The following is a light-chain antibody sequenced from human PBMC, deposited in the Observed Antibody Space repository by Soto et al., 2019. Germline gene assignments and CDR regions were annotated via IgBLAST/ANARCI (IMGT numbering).Light chain of an antibody. CDR2: EGS. CDR1: SSDVGGYKF. Sequence: QSVLTQPASVSASPGQSITISCTGTSSDVGGYKFVSWYQHHPGKAPKLMIYEGSKRPSGVSNRFSGSKSGNTASLTISGLQAEDEADYYCCSYAGSSSWVFGGGTKRTVL. V-gene: IGLV2-23*01. CDR3: CSYAGSSSWV. J-gene: IGLJ3*02.